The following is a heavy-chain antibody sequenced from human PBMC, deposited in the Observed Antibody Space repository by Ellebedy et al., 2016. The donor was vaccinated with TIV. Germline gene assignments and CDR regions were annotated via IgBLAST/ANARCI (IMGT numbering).Heavy chain of an antibody. CDR2: IYYSGST. V-gene: IGHV4-59*01. Sequence: PGGSLRLSCTVSGGSISSYYWSWIRQPPGKGLEWIGYIYYSGSTNYNPSLKSRVTISVDTSKNQFSLKLTPVTAADTAVYYCAGDPYRSYGMDVWGQGTTVTVSS. CDR1: GGSISSYY. J-gene: IGHJ6*02. D-gene: IGHD1-1*01. CDR3: AGDPYRSYGMDV.